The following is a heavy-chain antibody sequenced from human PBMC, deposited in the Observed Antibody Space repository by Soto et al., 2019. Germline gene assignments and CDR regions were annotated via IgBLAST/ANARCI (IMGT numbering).Heavy chain of an antibody. CDR2: ISYDGSNK. D-gene: IGHD2-21*02. V-gene: IGHV3-30-3*01. CDR1: GFTFSSYA. CDR3: ASGASRVAYCGGDCHSGVFDY. J-gene: IGHJ4*02. Sequence: GGSLRLSCAASGFTFSSYAMHWVRQAPGKGLEWVAVISYDGSNKYYADSVKGRFTISRDNSKNTLYLQMNSLRAEDTAVYYCASGASRVAYCGGDCHSGVFDYWGQGTLVTVSS.